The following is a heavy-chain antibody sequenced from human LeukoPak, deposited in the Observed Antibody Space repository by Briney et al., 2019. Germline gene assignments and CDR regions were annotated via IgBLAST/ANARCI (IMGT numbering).Heavy chain of an antibody. CDR1: GFXFSSYA. CDR2: ISGSGGDT. D-gene: IGHD4-17*01. CDR3: AKNRNGDYAQYFEY. J-gene: IGHJ4*02. Sequence: GGSLRLSCAASGFXFSSYAMSWVRQAPGKGLEWVSAISGSGGDTYYAESVKGRFTISRDNSKNTLYLQMNSLRAEDTALYYCAKNRNGDYAQYFEYWGQGTLVTVSS. V-gene: IGHV3-23*01.